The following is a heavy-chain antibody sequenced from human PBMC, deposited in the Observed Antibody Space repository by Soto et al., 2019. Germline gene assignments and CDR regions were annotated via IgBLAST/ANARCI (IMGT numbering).Heavy chain of an antibody. Sequence: GGSLRLSCAASGFTFSSYAMSWVRQAPGKGLEWVSAISGSGGSTYYADSVKGRFTISRDNSKNTLYLQMNSLRAEDTAVYYCAREIAYYDILTAAFDIWGQGTMVTVSS. CDR2: ISGSGGST. V-gene: IGHV3-23*01. D-gene: IGHD3-9*01. CDR1: GFTFSSYA. CDR3: AREIAYYDILTAAFDI. J-gene: IGHJ3*02.